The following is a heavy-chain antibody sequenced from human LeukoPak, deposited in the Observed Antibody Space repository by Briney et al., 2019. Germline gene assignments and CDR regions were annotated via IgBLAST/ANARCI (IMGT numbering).Heavy chain of an antibody. J-gene: IGHJ4*02. CDR1: GGSISTYY. Sequence: SGTLSLTCTVSGGSISTYYWSWIRQPPGKGLEWIGYIHYSGTTNYNPSLKNRVTISLDTSKNQFSLNLSSVTAADTAVYYCARMGGYSGYATHWGQGTLVTVSS. CDR2: IHYSGTT. D-gene: IGHD5-12*01. V-gene: IGHV4-59*08. CDR3: ARMGGYSGYATH.